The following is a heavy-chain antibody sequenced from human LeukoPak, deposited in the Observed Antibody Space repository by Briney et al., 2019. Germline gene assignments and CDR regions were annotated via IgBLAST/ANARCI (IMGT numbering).Heavy chain of an antibody. CDR1: GYTFTGYY. CDR2: INPNSGGT. J-gene: IGHJ5*02. Sequence: EASVKVFCKASGYTFTGYYMHWVRQAPGQGLEWMGWINPNSGGTNYAQKFQGRVTMTRDTSISTAYMELSRLRSDDTAVYYCAREGDYYDSSGYYSFDPWGQGTLVTVSS. D-gene: IGHD3-22*01. CDR3: AREGDYYDSSGYYSFDP. V-gene: IGHV1-2*02.